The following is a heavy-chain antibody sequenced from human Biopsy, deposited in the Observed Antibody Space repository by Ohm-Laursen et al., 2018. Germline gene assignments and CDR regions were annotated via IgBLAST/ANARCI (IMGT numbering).Heavy chain of an antibody. Sequence: GTLSLTCSVSGGSLNNHYWSWIRQSPGKGLEWLAYIYSSGRTNYNPSLKSRISVSVDTPKNQLSLKVTSVTATDTAMYYCARHDRSGYWGLDYWGQGALVTVSA. D-gene: IGHD3-22*01. CDR1: GGSLNNHY. J-gene: IGHJ4*02. V-gene: IGHV4-4*08. CDR3: ARHDRSGYWGLDY. CDR2: IYSSGRT.